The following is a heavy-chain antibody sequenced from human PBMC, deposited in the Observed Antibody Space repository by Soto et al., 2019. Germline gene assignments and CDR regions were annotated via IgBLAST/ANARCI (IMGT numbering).Heavy chain of an antibody. CDR1: GGSFSGYY. Sequence: QVQLQQWGAGLLKPSETLSLTCAVYGGSFSGYYWSWIRQPPGKGLEWIGEINHSGSTNYNPSLKSRVTISVDTSKTQFSLKLSSVTAADTAVYYCARARRVMDAFDIWGQGTMVTVSS. CDR2: INHSGST. CDR3: ARARRVMDAFDI. V-gene: IGHV4-34*01. J-gene: IGHJ3*02.